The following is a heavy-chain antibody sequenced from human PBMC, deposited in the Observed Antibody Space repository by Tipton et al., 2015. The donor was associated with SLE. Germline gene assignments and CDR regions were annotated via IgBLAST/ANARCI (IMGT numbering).Heavy chain of an antibody. D-gene: IGHD6-19*01. CDR2: IYYSGST. J-gene: IGHJ4*02. V-gene: IGHV4-39*01. Sequence: TLSLTCTVSGGSISSHYWGWIRQPPGKGLEWIGSIYYSGSTYYNPSLQSRVTISVDTSKNQFSLKLSSVTAADTAVYYCAAYSTGRDGEDYWGQGTLVTVSS. CDR3: AAYSTGRDGEDY. CDR1: GGSISSHY.